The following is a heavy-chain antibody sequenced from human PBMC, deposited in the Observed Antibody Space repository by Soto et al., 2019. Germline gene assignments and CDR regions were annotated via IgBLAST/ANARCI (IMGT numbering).Heavy chain of an antibody. CDR1: GGSIRSGGYY. CDR3: ARIEMASIK. V-gene: IGHV4-31*03. CDR2: IFYTGST. Sequence: SETLSLTCTVSGGSIRSGGYYWSWLRQHPGKGLEWIGHIFYTGSTYYNPSLKSRLTISLDTSKNQFSLDLRSVTAADTAMYYCARIEMASIKWGRGTLVTVSS. J-gene: IGHJ4*02.